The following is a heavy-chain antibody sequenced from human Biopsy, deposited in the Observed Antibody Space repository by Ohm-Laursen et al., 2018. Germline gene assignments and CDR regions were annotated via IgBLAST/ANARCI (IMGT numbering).Heavy chain of an antibody. J-gene: IGHJ1*01. D-gene: IGHD4-23*01. V-gene: IGHV4-59*11. CDR1: GCSFTGHY. Sequence: SHTLSLTCTVSGCSFTGHYWSWMRQPPGEGVGWIGHISYTGYTSYKSSLKSRVTISLDTSRKHFSLRLTSLAAADTAVYYCARGSNEYGGLYFPHWGQGTLVTVSS. CDR3: ARGSNEYGGLYFPH. CDR2: ISYTGYT.